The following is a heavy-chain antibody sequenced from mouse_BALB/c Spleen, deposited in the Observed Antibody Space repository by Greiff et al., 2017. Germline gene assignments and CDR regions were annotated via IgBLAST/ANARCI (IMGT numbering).Heavy chain of an antibody. J-gene: IGHJ4*01. D-gene: IGHD2-4*01. CDR3: ARSFDYDGGYAMDY. CDR1: GYTFTSYW. Sequence: QVQLKQPGAELVRPGASVKLSCKASGYTFTSYWMHWVKQRPGQGLEWIGEIDPSDSYTNYNQKFKGKATLTVDKSSSTAYMQLSSLTSEDSAVYYCARSFDYDGGYAMDYWGQGTSVTVSS. CDR2: IDPSDSYT. V-gene: IGHV1-69*02.